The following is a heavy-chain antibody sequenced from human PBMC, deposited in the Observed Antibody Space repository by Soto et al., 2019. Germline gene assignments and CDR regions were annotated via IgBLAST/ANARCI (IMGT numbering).Heavy chain of an antibody. D-gene: IGHD2-21*01. V-gene: IGHV1-18*04. Sequence: ASVKGSCKASGYTFTSDYMHWVRQAPGQGLEWMGWISAYNGNTNYAQKLQGRVTMTTDTSTSTAYMELRSLRSDDTAVYYCARRSVVVIATGTNNWFDPWGQGTLVTVSS. CDR3: ARRSVVVIATGTNNWFDP. CDR1: GYTFTSDY. CDR2: ISAYNGNT. J-gene: IGHJ5*02.